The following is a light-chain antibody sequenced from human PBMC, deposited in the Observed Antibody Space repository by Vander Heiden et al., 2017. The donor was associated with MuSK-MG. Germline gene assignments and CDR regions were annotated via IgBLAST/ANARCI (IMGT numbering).Light chain of an antibody. CDR2: DTS. J-gene: IGKJ4*01. V-gene: IGKV3-11*01. Sequence: EIVLTQSPATLFLSPGERATLSCRASQSVSYYLAWYRQTPGQAPRLLIFDTSNRATDIPARFSGSGSGTDFTLTINSLEPEDFAVYYCQQRSNWPHTFGGGTKVEIK. CDR1: QSVSYY. CDR3: QQRSNWPHT.